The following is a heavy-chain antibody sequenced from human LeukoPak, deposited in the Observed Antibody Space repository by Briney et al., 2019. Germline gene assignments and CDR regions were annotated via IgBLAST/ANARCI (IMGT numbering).Heavy chain of an antibody. CDR2: IDPSDSYT. CDR3: ARRSHAQGPNGIDY. CDR1: GYSFTTYW. Sequence: GESLRISCKGSGYSFTTYWIIWVRQMPGKGLEWMGRIDPSDSYTNYSPSFQGHVTISSDKSINTAYLQWGSLKASDTAMYYCARRSHAQGPNGIDYWGQGTLVTVSS. J-gene: IGHJ4*02. V-gene: IGHV5-10-1*01. D-gene: IGHD2-2*01.